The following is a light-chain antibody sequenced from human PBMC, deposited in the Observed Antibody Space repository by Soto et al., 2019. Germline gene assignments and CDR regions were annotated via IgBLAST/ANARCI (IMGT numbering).Light chain of an antibody. J-gene: IGKJ2*01. Sequence: EIVMTQSPATLSVSPGERATLSCRASQSVSSYLAWYQQKPGQAPRLLIYGVSTRATGIPARFSGSGSGTEFTLTISSLQSEDFAVYYCQHYNNWPYTFGQGTKLEIK. CDR2: GVS. CDR1: QSVSSY. V-gene: IGKV3-15*01. CDR3: QHYNNWPYT.